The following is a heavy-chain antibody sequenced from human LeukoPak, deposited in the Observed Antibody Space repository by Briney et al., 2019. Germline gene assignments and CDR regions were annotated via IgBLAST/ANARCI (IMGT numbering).Heavy chain of an antibody. CDR2: IYSGGST. Sequence: GGSLRLSCAASGFTVSSNYMSWVRQAPGKGLVWVSVIYSGGSTYYADSVKGRFTISRDNSKNTLYLQMNSLKTEDTAVYYCIASSGYYYFDYWGQGTLVTVSS. J-gene: IGHJ4*02. CDR1: GFTVSSNY. D-gene: IGHD3-22*01. V-gene: IGHV3-53*01. CDR3: IASSGYYYFDY.